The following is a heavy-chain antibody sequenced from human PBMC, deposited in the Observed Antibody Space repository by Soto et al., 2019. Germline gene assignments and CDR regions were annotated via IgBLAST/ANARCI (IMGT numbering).Heavy chain of an antibody. Sequence: ASVKVSCKASGYTFTSYAMHWVRQAPGQRLEWMGWINAGNGNTKYAQKFQGRVTMTRNTSISTAYMELSSLRSEDTAVYYCARRGYSSSWYYYYYYGMDVWGQGTTVTVSS. CDR3: ARRGYSSSWYYYYYYGMDV. CDR2: INAGNGNT. J-gene: IGHJ6*02. V-gene: IGHV1-3*01. D-gene: IGHD6-13*01. CDR1: GYTFTSYA.